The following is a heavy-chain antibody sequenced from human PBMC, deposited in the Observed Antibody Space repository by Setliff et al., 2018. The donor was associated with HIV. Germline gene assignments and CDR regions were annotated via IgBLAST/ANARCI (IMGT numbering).Heavy chain of an antibody. CDR2: VNRGRRT. J-gene: IGHJ6*03. D-gene: IGHD3-16*01. V-gene: IGHV4-34*01. Sequence: SETLSLTCALYGGSFSDYYWSWIRQPPGMGLEWIGEVNRGRRTNYNSSLKSRVTISIDTSRNQFSLTVSSVTAADTAVYYCARRSPGGGYYMDVWGKGTTVTVSS. CDR3: ARRSPGGGYYMDV. CDR1: GGSFSDYY.